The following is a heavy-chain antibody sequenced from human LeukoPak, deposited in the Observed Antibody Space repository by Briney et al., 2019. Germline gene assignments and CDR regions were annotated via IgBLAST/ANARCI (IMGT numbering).Heavy chain of an antibody. CDR1: GFTFSSYS. CDR2: ISSSSSTI. CDR3: AREVVGATEGEGGMAV. J-gene: IGHJ6*02. D-gene: IGHD1-26*01. V-gene: IGHV3-48*02. Sequence: GGSLRLSCAASGFTFSSYSMNWVRQAPGKGLEWVSYISSSSSTIYYADSVKGRFTISRDNAKNSLYLQMNSLRDEDTAVYYCAREVVGATEGEGGMAVWGQGTTVTVSS.